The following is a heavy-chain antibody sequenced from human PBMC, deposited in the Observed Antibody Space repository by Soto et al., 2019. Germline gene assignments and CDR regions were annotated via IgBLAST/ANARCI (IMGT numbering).Heavy chain of an antibody. CDR2: IKQDGSEK. CDR3: ARLVGYCSSTSCYTSGRYDY. Sequence: GGSLRLSCAASGFTFSSYWMSWVRQAPGKGLEWVANIKQDGSEKYYVDSVKGRFTISRDNAKNSLYLQMNSLRAEDTAVYYCARLVGYCSSTSCYTSGRYDYWGQGTLVTVSS. CDR1: GFTFSSYW. V-gene: IGHV3-7*01. D-gene: IGHD2-2*02. J-gene: IGHJ4*02.